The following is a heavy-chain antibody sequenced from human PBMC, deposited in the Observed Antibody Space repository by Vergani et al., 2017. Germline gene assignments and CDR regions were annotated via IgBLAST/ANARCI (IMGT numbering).Heavy chain of an antibody. V-gene: IGHV1-24*01. CDR3: ATDSQYYYDSSGYLRGRGFDY. CDR2: FDPEDGET. Sequence: QVQLVQSGAEVKKPGASVMVSCKVSGYTLTELSMHWVRQAPGKGLEWMGGFDPEDGETIYAQKFQGRVTMTEDTSTDTAYMELSSLRSEDTAVYYCATDSQYYYDSSGYLRGRGFDYWGQGTLVTVSS. CDR1: GYTLTELS. J-gene: IGHJ4*02. D-gene: IGHD3-22*01.